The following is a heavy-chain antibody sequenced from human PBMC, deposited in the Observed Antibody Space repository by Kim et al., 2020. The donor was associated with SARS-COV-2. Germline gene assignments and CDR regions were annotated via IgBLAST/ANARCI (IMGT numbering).Heavy chain of an antibody. V-gene: IGHV4-39*01. CDR1: GDSISSSNYY. CDR2: IHYSGTT. Sequence: SETLSLTCAVSGDSISSSNYYWGWIRQPPGRGLEWIGIIHYSGTTQYNPSLRSRVTISADTSKNQFSLNLSSVTAADTAVYFCARHTKGEEHLVRGFDIWVQGTLVTVSS. CDR3: ARHTKGEEHLVRGFDI. J-gene: IGHJ4*02. D-gene: IGHD2-2*01.